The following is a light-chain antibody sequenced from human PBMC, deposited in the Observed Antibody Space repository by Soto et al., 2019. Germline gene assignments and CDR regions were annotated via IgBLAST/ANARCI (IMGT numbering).Light chain of an antibody. CDR2: DND. Sequence: QSVLTQPPSVSAAPGQRVTISCSGSSSNTGSYSVYWYKQLPGTAPKLLMYDNDKRPSGIPDRFSGSKSGTSATLGITGLQTGDEAEYYCGTWDSSLSAAVFGGGTKLTVL. V-gene: IGLV1-51*01. CDR3: GTWDSSLSAAV. J-gene: IGLJ2*01. CDR1: SSNTGSYS.